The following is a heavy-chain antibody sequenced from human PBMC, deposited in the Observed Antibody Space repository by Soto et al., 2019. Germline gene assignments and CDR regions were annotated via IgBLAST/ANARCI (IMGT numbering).Heavy chain of an antibody. CDR1: GGSFSGYY. CDR2: INHSGST. V-gene: IGHV4-34*01. J-gene: IGHJ4*02. CDR3: ARGAGRYYDFWSGLGGFDY. D-gene: IGHD3-3*01. Sequence: QVQLQQWGAGLLKPSETLSLTCAVYGGSFSGYYWSWIRQPPGKGLEWIGEINHSGSTNYNPSLKSRVTISVDTSKNQFYRKLSSVTAADTAVYYCARGAGRYYDFWSGLGGFDYWGQGTLVTVSS.